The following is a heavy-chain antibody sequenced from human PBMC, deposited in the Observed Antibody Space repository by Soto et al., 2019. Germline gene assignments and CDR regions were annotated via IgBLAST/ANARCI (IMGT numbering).Heavy chain of an antibody. CDR1: GFTFSNFE. CDR2: ITSTGASI. CDR3: ARGNSPVNVS. V-gene: IGHV3-48*03. Sequence: RRLSCAASGFTFSNFEMNWVRQAAGKGLERVSYITSTGASIYYADSVKGRFTISRDNAKNSLFLQMNRLRAEDTAVYYCARGNSPVNVSWGQETLVTVSS. D-gene: IGHD2-21*01. J-gene: IGHJ5*02.